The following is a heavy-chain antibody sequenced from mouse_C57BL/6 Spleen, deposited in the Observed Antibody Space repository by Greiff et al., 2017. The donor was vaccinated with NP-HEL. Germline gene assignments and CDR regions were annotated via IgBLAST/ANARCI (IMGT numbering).Heavy chain of an antibody. D-gene: IGHD2-4*01. CDR2: IDPSDSYT. Sequence: VKLQQPGAELVMPGASVKLSCKASGYTFTSYWMHWVKQRPGQGLEWIGEIDPSDSYTNYNQKFKGKSTLTVDKSSSTAYMQLSSLTSEDSAVYYCARMITTGHWYFDVWGTGTTVTVSS. J-gene: IGHJ1*03. V-gene: IGHV1-69*01. CDR1: GYTFTSYW. CDR3: ARMITTGHWYFDV.